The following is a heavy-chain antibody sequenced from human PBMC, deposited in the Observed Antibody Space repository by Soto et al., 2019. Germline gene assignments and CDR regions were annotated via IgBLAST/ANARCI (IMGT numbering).Heavy chain of an antibody. CDR2: ISYDGSNK. CDR1: GFTFSSYA. V-gene: IGHV3-30-3*01. Sequence: QVQLVESGGGVVQPGRSLRLSCAASGFTFSSYAMHWVRQAPCKGLEWVAVISYDGSNKYYADSVKGRFTISRDNSKNTLYLQMNSLRAEDTAVYYCARDTIIYWGQGTLVTVSS. CDR3: ARDTIIY. J-gene: IGHJ4*02. D-gene: IGHD2-2*01.